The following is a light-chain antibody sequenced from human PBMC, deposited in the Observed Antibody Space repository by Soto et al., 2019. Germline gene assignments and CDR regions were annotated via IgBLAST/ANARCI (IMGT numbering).Light chain of an antibody. CDR1: QSVGSY. J-gene: IGKJ3*01. CDR3: QQLSHWPFT. Sequence: EIVLTQSPATLSLSPGERATLSCRASQSVGSYLAWYQQKPGQAPRLLIYDASKRATGIPSRFSGSGSGTDFTLPISSLEPEEVALYYCQQLSHWPFTFGPGTKLDIK. CDR2: DAS. V-gene: IGKV3-11*01.